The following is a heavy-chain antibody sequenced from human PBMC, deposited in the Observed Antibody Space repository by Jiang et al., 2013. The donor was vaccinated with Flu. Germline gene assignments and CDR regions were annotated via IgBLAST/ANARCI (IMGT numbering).Heavy chain of an antibody. CDR3: AKDRLNYSVVTAIDY. V-gene: IGHV3-30*18. CDR2: ISYDGSNK. J-gene: IGHJ4*02. D-gene: IGHD2-21*02. Sequence: SGFTFSSYGMHWVRQAPGKGLEWVAVISYDGSNKYYADSVKGRFTISRDNSKNTLYLQMNSLRAEDTAVYYCAKDRLNYSVVTAIDYWGQGTLVTVSS. CDR1: GFTFSSYG.